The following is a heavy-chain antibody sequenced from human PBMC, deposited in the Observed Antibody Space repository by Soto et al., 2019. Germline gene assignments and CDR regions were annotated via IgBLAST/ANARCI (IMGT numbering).Heavy chain of an antibody. Sequence: SLSVSSTAVGVTCSTYGRHCIRQAPGKGLEWVAVIWYDGSNKYYADSVKGRFTISRDNSKNTLYLQMNSLRAEDTAVYYCARDHGDLTTLDVWGQGTTVTVSS. D-gene: IGHD4-17*01. J-gene: IGHJ6*02. CDR1: GVTCSTYG. CDR3: ARDHGDLTTLDV. CDR2: IWYDGSNK. V-gene: IGHV3-33*08.